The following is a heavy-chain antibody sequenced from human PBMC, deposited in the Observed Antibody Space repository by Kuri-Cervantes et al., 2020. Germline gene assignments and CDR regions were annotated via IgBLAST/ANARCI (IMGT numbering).Heavy chain of an antibody. CDR3: ARDLGDYGNHWYFDL. Sequence: GESLKISCAASGFTFSDYYMTWIRQAPGKGLEWVAYISSIETTIYYADSVKDRFTISRDNAKNSPYLQLSSLRAEDTAVYYCARDLGDYGNHWYFDLWGRGTLVTVSS. CDR2: ISSIETTI. CDR1: GFTFSDYY. V-gene: IGHV3-11*01. J-gene: IGHJ2*01. D-gene: IGHD4-11*01.